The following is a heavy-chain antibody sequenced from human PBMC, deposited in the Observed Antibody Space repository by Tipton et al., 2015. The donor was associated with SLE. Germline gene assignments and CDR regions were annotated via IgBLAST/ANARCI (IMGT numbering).Heavy chain of an antibody. Sequence: LRLSCTVSGYSISSGYYWGWFRQPPGKGLEWIGSWSQSVGTAYNPSLKSRVSIFADSSKSQFHLKVTSLTAADTAVYYCARGLKSGGDYDWALEFWSHGTLVTVSS. J-gene: IGHJ4*01. CDR3: ARGLKSGGDYDWALEF. CDR1: GYSISSGYY. CDR2: WSQSVGT. D-gene: IGHD5-12*01. V-gene: IGHV4-38-2*02.